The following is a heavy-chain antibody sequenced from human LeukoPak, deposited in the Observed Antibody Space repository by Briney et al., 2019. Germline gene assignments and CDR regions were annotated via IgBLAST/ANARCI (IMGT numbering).Heavy chain of an antibody. Sequence: SVKVSCKASGGTFSSYAISWVRQAPGQGLEWMGGIIPIFGTANYAQKLQGRVTITADESTSTAYMELSSLRSEDTAVYYCASSDVRYCSSTSCYQGPFDYWGQGTLVTVSS. CDR1: GGTFSSYA. CDR3: ASSDVRYCSSTSCYQGPFDY. V-gene: IGHV1-69*13. J-gene: IGHJ4*02. D-gene: IGHD2-2*01. CDR2: IIPIFGTA.